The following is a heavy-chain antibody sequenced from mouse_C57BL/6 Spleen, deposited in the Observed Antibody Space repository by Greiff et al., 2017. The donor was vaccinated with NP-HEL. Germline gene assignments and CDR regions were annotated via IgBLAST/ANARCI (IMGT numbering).Heavy chain of an antibody. CDR3: ASYGSSFLDY. Sequence: EVQLVESGGGLVQPGGSLSLSCAASGFTFTDYYMSWVRQPPGKALEWLGFISNKANGYTTEYSASVKGRFTISRDNSQSILYLQMNALRAEDSATYYCASYGSSFLDYWGQGTTLTVSS. J-gene: IGHJ2*01. CDR2: ISNKANGYTT. D-gene: IGHD1-1*01. V-gene: IGHV7-3*01. CDR1: GFTFTDYY.